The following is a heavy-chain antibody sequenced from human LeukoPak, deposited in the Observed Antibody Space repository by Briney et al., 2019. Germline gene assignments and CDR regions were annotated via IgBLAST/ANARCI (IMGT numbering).Heavy chain of an antibody. CDR1: GGSISSYY. CDR3: AREIRLGEFDY. V-gene: IGHV4-59*08. J-gene: IGHJ4*02. D-gene: IGHD3-16*01. Sequence: PSETLSLTCTVSGGSISSYYWSWIRQPPGKGLEWIGYIYYSGSTNYNPSLKSRVTISVDTSKNQFSLKLSSVTAADTAVYYCAREIRLGEFDYWGQGTLVTVSS. CDR2: IYYSGST.